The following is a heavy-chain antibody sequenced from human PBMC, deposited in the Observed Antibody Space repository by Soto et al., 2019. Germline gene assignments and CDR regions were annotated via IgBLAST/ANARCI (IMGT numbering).Heavy chain of an antibody. CDR1: GGTFSSYA. V-gene: IGHV1-69*12. Sequence: QVQLVQSGAEVKKPGSSVKVSCKASGGTFSSYAISWVRQAPGQGLEWMGGIIPIFGTANYAQKFQGRVTITAXEAXSXDSMELSSLRSEDTAVYYCAREGAAAGTYYYYGMDVWGQGTTVTVSS. D-gene: IGHD6-13*01. CDR2: IIPIFGTA. CDR3: AREGAAAGTYYYYGMDV. J-gene: IGHJ6*02.